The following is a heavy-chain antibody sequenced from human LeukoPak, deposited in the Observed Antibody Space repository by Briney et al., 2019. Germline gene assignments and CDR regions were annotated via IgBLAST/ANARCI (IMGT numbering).Heavy chain of an antibody. Sequence: PGGSLRLSCAASGFTFSSYWMSWVRQAPGKGLEWVANIKQDGSEKYYVDSVKGRFTISRDHAKNSLYLQMNSLRAEDTAVYYCARVYDSSALDYWGQGTLVTVSS. CDR1: GFTFSSYW. D-gene: IGHD3-22*01. CDR2: IKQDGSEK. V-gene: IGHV3-7*03. J-gene: IGHJ4*02. CDR3: ARVYDSSALDY.